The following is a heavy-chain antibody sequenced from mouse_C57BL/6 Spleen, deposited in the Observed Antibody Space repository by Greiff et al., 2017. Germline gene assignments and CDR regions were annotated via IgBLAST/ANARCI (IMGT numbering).Heavy chain of an antibody. CDR3: ARDGWADAMDY. CDR2: INPNNGGT. D-gene: IGHD2-3*01. CDR1: GYTFTDYY. J-gene: IGHJ4*01. V-gene: IGHV1-26*01. Sequence: VQLQQSGPELVKPGASVKISCKASGYTFTDYYMNWVKQSHGKSLEWIGDINPNNGGTSYNQKFKGKATLTVDKSSSTAYMELRSLTSEDSAVYYCARDGWADAMDYWGQGTSVTVSS.